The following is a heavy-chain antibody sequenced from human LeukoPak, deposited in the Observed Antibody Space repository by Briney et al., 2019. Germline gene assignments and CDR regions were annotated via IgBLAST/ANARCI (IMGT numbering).Heavy chain of an antibody. V-gene: IGHV4-4*07. Sequence: SETLSLTCAVYGGSFSGYYWSWIRQPAGKGLEWIGRIYTSGSTNYNPSLKSRVTMSVDTSKNQFSLKLSSVTAADTAVYYCARDKQLEHYYYYYMDVWGKGTTVTVSS. CDR3: ARDKQLEHYYYYYMDV. CDR2: IYTSGST. CDR1: GGSFSGYY. J-gene: IGHJ6*03. D-gene: IGHD6-6*01.